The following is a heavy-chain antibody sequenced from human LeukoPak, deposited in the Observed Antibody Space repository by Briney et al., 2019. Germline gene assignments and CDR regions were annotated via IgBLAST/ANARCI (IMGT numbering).Heavy chain of an antibody. CDR1: GFIFRDYS. D-gene: IGHD6-19*01. J-gene: IGHJ4*02. Sequence: GGSLRLSCAASGFIFRDYSMNWVRQAPGKGLEWVSYISSSGSTIYYADSVKGRFTISRDNAKNSLYLQMNSLRAEDTAVYYCARSPTGSGWYYFDYWGQGTLVTVSS. CDR2: ISSSGSTI. V-gene: IGHV3-11*04. CDR3: ARSPTGSGWYYFDY.